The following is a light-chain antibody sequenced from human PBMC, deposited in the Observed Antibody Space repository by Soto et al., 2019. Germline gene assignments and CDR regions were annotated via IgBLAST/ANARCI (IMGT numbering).Light chain of an antibody. CDR3: QQRSNWPTVT. Sequence: EIVLTQSPATLSVSPGERATLSCRASQSVRSNLAWYRQRPGQAPRLLLYEASNRANGIPARFSGSGSGTDLTPTISSLEPEDFAVYDCQQRSNWPTVTFGQGTKVDIK. V-gene: IGKV3-11*01. J-gene: IGKJ1*01. CDR2: EAS. CDR1: QSVRSN.